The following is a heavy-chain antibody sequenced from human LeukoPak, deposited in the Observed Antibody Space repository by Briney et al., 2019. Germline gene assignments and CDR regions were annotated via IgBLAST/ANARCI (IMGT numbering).Heavy chain of an antibody. D-gene: IGHD1-1*01. CDR2: IIPIFGTA. CDR1: GYTFTGYY. V-gene: IGHV1-69*06. Sequence: SVKVSCKASGYTFTGYYMHWVRQAPGQGLEWMGGIIPIFGTANYAQKFQGRVTITADKSTSTAYMELSSLRSEDTAVYYCASAGERTDFDYWGQGTLVTVSS. J-gene: IGHJ4*02. CDR3: ASAGERTDFDY.